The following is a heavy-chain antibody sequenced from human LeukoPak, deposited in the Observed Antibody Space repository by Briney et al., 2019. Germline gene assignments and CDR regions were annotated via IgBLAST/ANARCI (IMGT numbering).Heavy chain of an antibody. CDR3: ARVAPGYSSGPDY. D-gene: IGHD6-19*01. CDR1: GFTFSTYA. J-gene: IGHJ4*02. Sequence: PGRSLRLSCAASGFTFSTYAMHWVRQAPGKGLEWVAVISYDGSNKYYADSVKGRHTISRDNSKNTLYLQMNSLRTEDTAVYYCARVAPGYSSGPDYWGQGTLVTVSS. V-gene: IGHV3-30-3*01. CDR2: ISYDGSNK.